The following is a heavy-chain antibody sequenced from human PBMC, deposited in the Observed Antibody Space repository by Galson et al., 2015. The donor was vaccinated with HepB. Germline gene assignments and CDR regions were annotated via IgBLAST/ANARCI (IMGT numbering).Heavy chain of an antibody. CDR3: AGHGERTTVTTGGNDY. V-gene: IGHV3-33*01. D-gene: IGHD4-17*01. Sequence: SLRLSCAASGFTFRSYGMHWVRQAPGKGLEWVSVIWYDGSNRYYADSVKGRFTISRDNSKNMFHLQMNSLRAEDTALYYCAGHGERTTVTTGGNDYWGQGTLVTVSS. CDR2: IWYDGSNR. J-gene: IGHJ4*02. CDR1: GFTFRSYG.